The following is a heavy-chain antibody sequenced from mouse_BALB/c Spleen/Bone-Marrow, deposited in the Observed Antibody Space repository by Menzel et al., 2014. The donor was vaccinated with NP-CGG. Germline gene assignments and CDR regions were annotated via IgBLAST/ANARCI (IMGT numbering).Heavy chain of an antibody. Sequence: VQLQQPGGGPVQPGGSLKLSCAVSGLDFSRYWMSWVRHALGKGLEWNGESKPDSSTKNYTSSLKDKFIISRYNAKNTLYLQMSKVRSEDTALYYCARPYYPFAYWGQGTLVTVSA. CDR3: ARPYYPFAY. J-gene: IGHJ3*01. D-gene: IGHD1-1*01. V-gene: IGHV4-1*02. CDR1: GLDFSRYW. CDR2: SKPDSSTK.